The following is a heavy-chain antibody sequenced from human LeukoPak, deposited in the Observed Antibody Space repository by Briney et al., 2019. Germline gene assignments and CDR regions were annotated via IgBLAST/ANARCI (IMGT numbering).Heavy chain of an antibody. CDR1: GGSISSYY. V-gene: IGHV4-59*07. CDR2: IYYRGST. Sequence: SDTLSLTCTVSGGSISSYYWSWIRQPPGKGLEWIGYIYYRGSTNYNPPLKSRVTISVDTSKNHFSLKLSSVTAADTAVYYCAGTYYGSWSGYYPRYYYYYMDVWGKGTTVTVSS. D-gene: IGHD3-3*01. J-gene: IGHJ6*03. CDR3: AGTYYGSWSGYYPRYYYYYMDV.